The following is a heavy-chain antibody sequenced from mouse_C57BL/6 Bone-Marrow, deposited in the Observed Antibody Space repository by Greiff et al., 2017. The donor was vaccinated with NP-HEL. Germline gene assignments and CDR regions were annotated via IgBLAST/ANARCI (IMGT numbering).Heavy chain of an antibody. CDR3: ARRNDYDVGY. CDR1: GYTFTSYW. J-gene: IGHJ2*01. Sequence: VQLQQPGAELVRPGTSVKLSCKASGYTFTSYWMHWVKQRPGQGLEWIGVIDPSDSYTNYNQKFKGKATLTVDTSSSTAYMQLSSLTSEDSAVYYCARRNDYDVGYWGQGTTLTVSS. CDR2: IDPSDSYT. D-gene: IGHD2-4*01. V-gene: IGHV1-59*01.